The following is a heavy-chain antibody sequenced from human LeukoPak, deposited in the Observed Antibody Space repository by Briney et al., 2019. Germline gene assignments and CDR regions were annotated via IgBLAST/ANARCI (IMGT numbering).Heavy chain of an antibody. D-gene: IGHD6-6*01. J-gene: IGHJ5*02. V-gene: IGHV3-30*18. CDR3: AKDADSYLFDP. Sequence: GGSLRLSCAASGFTFSSYGMHWVRQAPGKGLEWVAVISYDGSNKYYADSVKGRFIISRDNSKNTLYLQMNSLRAEDTAVYYCAKDADSYLFDPWGQGTLVTVSS. CDR1: GFTFSSYG. CDR2: ISYDGSNK.